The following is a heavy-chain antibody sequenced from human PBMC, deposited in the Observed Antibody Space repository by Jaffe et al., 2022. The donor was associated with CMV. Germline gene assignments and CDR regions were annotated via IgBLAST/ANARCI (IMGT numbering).Heavy chain of an antibody. CDR1: GGSVSSGSYY. Sequence: QVQLQESGPGLVKPSETLSLTCTVSGGSVSSGSYYWSWIRQPPGKGLEWIGYIYYSGSTNYNPSLKSRVTISVDTSKNQFSLKLSSVTAADTAVYYCASCGYSYGYVYYYYGMDVWGQGTTVTVSS. D-gene: IGHD5-18*01. CDR3: ASCGYSYGYVYYYYGMDV. V-gene: IGHV4-61*01. CDR2: IYYSGST. J-gene: IGHJ6*02.